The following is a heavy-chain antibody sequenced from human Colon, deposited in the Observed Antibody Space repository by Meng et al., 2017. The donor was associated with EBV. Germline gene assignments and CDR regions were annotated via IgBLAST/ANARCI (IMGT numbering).Heavy chain of an antibody. CDR2: IYSTGST. CDR3: ARNYYFDY. CDR1: CGSFNSGDYY. V-gene: IGHV4-30-4*01. J-gene: IGHJ4*02. Sequence: QVRLKVAGTGLGNPSKYLSLTCTVSCGSFNSGDYYGSWFRQPPGTGLEWSGYIYSTGSTYDTPSLKSRVTISMDTSKNQFSLRLSSVTAADTAVYYCARNYYFDYWGQGTLVTVSS.